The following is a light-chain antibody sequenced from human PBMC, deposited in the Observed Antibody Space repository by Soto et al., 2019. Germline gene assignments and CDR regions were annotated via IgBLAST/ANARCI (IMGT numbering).Light chain of an antibody. CDR3: QQYDGAPLT. Sequence: DIVMTQSPDSLAVSLGERATINCKSSQSVLSSANSKNFLAWYQQKPGPPPKLLIYWASTRESEVPDPFSSSRSSTDFPLTIVSLQAEYVAIYYSQQYDGAPLTFGGGTKLEIK. CDR1: QSVLSSANSKNF. J-gene: IGKJ4*01. V-gene: IGKV4-1*01. CDR2: WAS.